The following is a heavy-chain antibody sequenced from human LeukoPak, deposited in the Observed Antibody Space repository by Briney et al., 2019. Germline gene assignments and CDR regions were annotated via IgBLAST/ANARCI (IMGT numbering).Heavy chain of an antibody. CDR2: MNPNSGNT. Sequence: ASVKVSCKASGYTFTGYYMHWVRQAPGQGLEWMGWMNPNSGNTGYAQKFQGRVTITRNTSISTAYMELSSLRSEDTAVYYCARGLPAWHSSSFGSGNWFDPWGQGTLVTVSS. CDR1: GYTFTGYY. J-gene: IGHJ5*02. D-gene: IGHD6-6*01. CDR3: ARGLPAWHSSSFGSGNWFDP. V-gene: IGHV1-8*03.